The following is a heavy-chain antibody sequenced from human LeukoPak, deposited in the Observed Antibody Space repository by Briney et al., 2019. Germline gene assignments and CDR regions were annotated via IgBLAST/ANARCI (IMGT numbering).Heavy chain of an antibody. V-gene: IGHV3-66*02. J-gene: IGHJ4*02. D-gene: IGHD6-13*01. CDR3: ARAFVTAAGFFDT. Sequence: GGSLRLCCAASGFTVSSSYMSWVRQAPGKGLEWVSVIYSGGDTHYAGSVKGRFTISRDNSVNTLYLQMNSLRTEDTAVYYCARAFVTAAGFFDTWGQGTLVTVSS. CDR1: GFTVSSSY. CDR2: IYSGGDT.